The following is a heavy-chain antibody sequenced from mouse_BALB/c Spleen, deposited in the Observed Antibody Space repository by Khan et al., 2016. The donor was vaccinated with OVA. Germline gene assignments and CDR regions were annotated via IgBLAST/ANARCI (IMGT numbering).Heavy chain of an antibody. Sequence: VQLKESGPGLVKPSQSLSLTCTVTGYSITSDYAWNWIRQFPGNKLEWMGYISYSGSTSYNPSLKSRISITRDTSKNQFFLQLNSVTTEYTATYYCARVGYDGYAMDYWGQGTSVTVSS. V-gene: IGHV3-2*02. J-gene: IGHJ4*01. D-gene: IGHD2-2*01. CDR3: ARVGYDGYAMDY. CDR1: GYSITSDYA. CDR2: ISYSGST.